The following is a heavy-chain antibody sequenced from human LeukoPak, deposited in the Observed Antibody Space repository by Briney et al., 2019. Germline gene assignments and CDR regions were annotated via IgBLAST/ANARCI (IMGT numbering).Heavy chain of an antibody. CDR2: ISGSGGST. D-gene: IGHD2-2*01. CDR1: GFTFSSYW. CDR3: AKGRTVVVAADIDY. J-gene: IGHJ4*02. Sequence: GGSLRLSCAASGFTFSSYWMGWVRQAPGKGLEWVSGISGSGGSTYYADSVKGRFTISRDNSKNTLYLQMNGLRAEDTAVYYCAKGRTVVVAADIDYWGQGTLVTVSS. V-gene: IGHV3-23*01.